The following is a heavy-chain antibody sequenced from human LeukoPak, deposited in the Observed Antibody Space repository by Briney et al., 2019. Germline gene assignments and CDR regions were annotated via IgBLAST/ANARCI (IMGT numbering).Heavy chain of an antibody. CDR1: GFTFSSYW. V-gene: IGHV3-74*01. J-gene: IGHJ4*02. Sequence: GGTLRLSCAASGFTFSSYWMHWVRQAPGKGLVWVSRINTDGSSTSYADSVKGRFTISRGNAKNTLYLQMNSLRAEDTAVYYCARDPTAYDFWSGYSFGYWGQGTLVTVSS. CDR2: INTDGSST. D-gene: IGHD3-3*01. CDR3: ARDPTAYDFWSGYSFGY.